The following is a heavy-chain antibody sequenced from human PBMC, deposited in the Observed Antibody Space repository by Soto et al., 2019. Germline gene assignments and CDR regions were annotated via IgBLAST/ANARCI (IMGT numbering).Heavy chain of an antibody. Sequence: SETLSLTCPVSGGSISSYYWSWIRQPPGKGLEWIAYIYYSGSTNYNPSLKSRVAISGDTSNNQAVFTMTNMDPVDTATYYCAHSRYYGTEGYRHFDYWGQGILVTVSS. CDR1: GGSISSYY. V-gene: IGHV4-59*01. D-gene: IGHD3-10*01. CDR3: AHSRYYGTEGYRHFDY. J-gene: IGHJ4*02. CDR2: IYYSGST.